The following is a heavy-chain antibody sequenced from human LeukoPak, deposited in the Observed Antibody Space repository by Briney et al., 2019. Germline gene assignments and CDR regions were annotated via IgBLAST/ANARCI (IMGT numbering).Heavy chain of an antibody. CDR1: GFTFNHHG. CDR3: ARDAQRGFDYSNSLRY. J-gene: IGHJ4*01. V-gene: IGHV3-33*01. Sequence: GGSLRLSCATSGFTFNHHGMHWVRQAPGQGLEWVAVIWSDGSNRFYAGPVKGRFTISRDNSRNTVFLQMNSLRVEDTAMYYCARDAQRGFDYSNSLRYWGHGTLVTVSS. D-gene: IGHD4-11*01. CDR2: IWSDGSNR.